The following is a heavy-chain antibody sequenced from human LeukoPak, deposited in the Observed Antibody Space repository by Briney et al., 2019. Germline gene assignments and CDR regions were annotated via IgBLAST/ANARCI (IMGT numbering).Heavy chain of an antibody. CDR2: IHHSGNT. J-gene: IGHJ4*02. D-gene: IGHD1-1*01. Sequence: SETLSLTCTVSGGSISIYYWSWFRQPPGKGLEWIGYIHHSGNTNYNPSLQSRVTISVDTSKNQFSLKLSSVTAADTAVYYCARDTGTAHFDSWGQGTLVTVSS. CDR3: ARDTGTAHFDS. V-gene: IGHV4-59*12. CDR1: GGSISIYY.